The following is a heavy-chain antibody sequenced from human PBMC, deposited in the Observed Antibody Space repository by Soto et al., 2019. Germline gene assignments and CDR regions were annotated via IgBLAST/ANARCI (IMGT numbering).Heavy chain of an antibody. J-gene: IGHJ6*02. D-gene: IGHD6-19*01. CDR1: GGSISSYY. Sequence: SETLSLTCSVSGGSISSYYWSWIRQPPGKGLEWIGYIHNSGSTNYNPSLKSRVTISVDTSKNQFSLKLSSVTAADTAVYYCARDFTDSSGPTLGMGVWGQGTTVTVSS. CDR2: IHNSGST. V-gene: IGHV4-59*12. CDR3: ARDFTDSSGPTLGMGV.